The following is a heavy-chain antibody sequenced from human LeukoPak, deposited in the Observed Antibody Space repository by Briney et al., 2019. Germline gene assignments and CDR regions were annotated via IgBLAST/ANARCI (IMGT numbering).Heavy chain of an antibody. Sequence: GGSLRLSCAASGLNFNDYDMDWVRQAPGKGPEWVAVVWDDGSNKYYAESVKGRFTISRDSSKNMLYLQMNSLRVEDTAVYYCARERGGQDWDFDLWGRGTLVTVSS. J-gene: IGHJ2*01. CDR3: ARERGGQDWDFDL. V-gene: IGHV3-33*01. CDR2: VWDDGSNK. CDR1: GLNFNDYD. D-gene: IGHD3-10*01.